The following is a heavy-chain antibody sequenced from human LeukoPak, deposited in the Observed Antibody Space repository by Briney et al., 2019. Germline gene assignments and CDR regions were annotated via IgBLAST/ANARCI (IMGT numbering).Heavy chain of an antibody. D-gene: IGHD3-10*01. Sequence: SETLSLTCTVSGGSISSYYWSWIRQPPGKGLEWIGYIYYSGSTNYNPSLKSRVTISVDTSKNQFSLKLSSVTAADTAVYYCAREVSYYYYYGMDVWGQGTTVTVSS. CDR1: GGSISSYY. CDR2: IYYSGST. CDR3: AREVSYYYYYGMDV. V-gene: IGHV4-59*12. J-gene: IGHJ6*02.